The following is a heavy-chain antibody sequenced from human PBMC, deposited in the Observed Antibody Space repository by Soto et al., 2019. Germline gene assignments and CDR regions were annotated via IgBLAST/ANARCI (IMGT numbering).Heavy chain of an antibody. CDR1: GYTFTSYG. V-gene: IGHV1-18*01. J-gene: IGHJ6*03. D-gene: IGHD3-9*01. Sequence: ASVKVSCKASGYTFTSYGISWGRQAPGQRLEWMGWISAYNGNTNYARKLQGRVTMTTDTSTSTAYMELRSLRSDDTAVYYCARDLLTGSPYWYYYMDVWGKGTTVTVSS. CDR3: ARDLLTGSPYWYYYMDV. CDR2: ISAYNGNT.